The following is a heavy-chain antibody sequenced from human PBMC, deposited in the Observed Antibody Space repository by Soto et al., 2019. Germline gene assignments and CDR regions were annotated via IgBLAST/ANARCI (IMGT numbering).Heavy chain of an antibody. D-gene: IGHD1-26*01. CDR1: GGSFTGNY. V-gene: IGHV4-34*01. CDR2: VNDSGST. CDR3: ATDSATSYFGMDV. Sequence: SETLSLTCAVYGGSFTGNYRSWIRQPPGKGLEWIGEVNDSGSTNFNPSLKSRVTISVDTSKKQFTLKLTSVTAADTAVYYCATDSATSYFGMDVWGHGTTVTVSS. J-gene: IGHJ6*02.